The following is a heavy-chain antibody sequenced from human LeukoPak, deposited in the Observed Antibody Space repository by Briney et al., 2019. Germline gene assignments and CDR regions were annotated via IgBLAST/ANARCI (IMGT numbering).Heavy chain of an antibody. D-gene: IGHD2-2*01. CDR2: IYSSEST. CDR3: ARVKASSTSWTFDQ. J-gene: IGHJ4*02. Sequence: SETLSLTCSVSGGSTNSYYWSWIRKSGGQGLEWIGRIYSSESTVYNPSLNSRLTMSIDTSKTQSSLTLKSVTATDTAVYYCARVKASSTSWTFDQWGQGALVTVSS. CDR1: GGSTNSYY. V-gene: IGHV4-4*07.